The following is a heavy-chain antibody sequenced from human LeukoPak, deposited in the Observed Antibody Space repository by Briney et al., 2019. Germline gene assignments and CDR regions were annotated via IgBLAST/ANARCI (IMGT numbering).Heavy chain of an antibody. V-gene: IGHV4-39*01. CDR3: VRPDDNSFDF. CDR1: GGSFSGSYY. CDR2: IYETGST. Sequence: SETLSLTCTVSGGSFSGSYYWGWIRQPPGRGLEWIGNIYETGSTNYNPSLKSRVTISVDTSKNQFSLKLSSVTAADTAVYYCVRPDDNSFDFWGQGTMVTVSS. D-gene: IGHD3-9*01. J-gene: IGHJ3*01.